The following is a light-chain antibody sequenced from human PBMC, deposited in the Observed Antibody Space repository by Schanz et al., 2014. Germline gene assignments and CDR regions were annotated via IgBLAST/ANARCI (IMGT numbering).Light chain of an antibody. CDR2: AAS. J-gene: IGKJ1*01. CDR3: QLYHSSSWT. Sequence: EIVLTQSPGTLSLSPGESATLSCRASQYIGNNYFAWYQQRPGQAPRLLIYAASSRATGIPDRFSGSGSGTDFHLTISGLEPEDFGRYYGQLYHSSSWTFGQGTRVQGK. CDR1: QYIGNNY. V-gene: IGKV3-20*01.